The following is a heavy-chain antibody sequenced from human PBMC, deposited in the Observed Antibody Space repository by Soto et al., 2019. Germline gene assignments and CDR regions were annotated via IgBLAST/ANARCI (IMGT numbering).Heavy chain of an antibody. CDR3: ASHSSGWENYSYNGMDV. V-gene: IGHV5-10-1*01. CDR2: IDPSDSYT. Sequence: GESLKISCKGSGYSFTSYWISWVRQMPGKGLEWMGRIDPSDSYTNYSPSFQGHVTISADKSISTAYLQWSSLKASDTAMYYCASHSSGWENYSYNGMDVWGPGTTVTVSS. CDR1: GYSFTSYW. D-gene: IGHD6-19*01. J-gene: IGHJ6*02.